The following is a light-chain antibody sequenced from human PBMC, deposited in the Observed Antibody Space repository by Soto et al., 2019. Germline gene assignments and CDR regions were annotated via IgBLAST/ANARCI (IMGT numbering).Light chain of an antibody. CDR1: QSINSK. J-gene: IGKJ1*01. CDR3: QQYNNWWT. V-gene: IGKV3-15*01. Sequence: EIVMRQSPATLSVSPGEGAPLSCRASQSINSKLAWHQKKPDRAPRLLIYGASTRAGGIPGRIGSSGARAEFTLTSSRQQAEDSAVYYCQQYNNWWTFGQGTKVDIK. CDR2: GAS.